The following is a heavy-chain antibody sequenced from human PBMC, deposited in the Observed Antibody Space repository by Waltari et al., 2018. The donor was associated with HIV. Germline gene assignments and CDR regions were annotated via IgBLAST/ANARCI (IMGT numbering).Heavy chain of an antibody. CDR1: GFPFGHYS. CDR2: ISSSSSTI. CDR3: ARDPVYSGSSLVYYFDY. Sequence: EVQLVESGGGLVQPGGSLTLPCAASGFPFGHYSLNWVRQAPGKGLEWVSYISSSSSTIYYADSVKGRFTISRDNAKNSLYLQMNSLRAEDTAVYYCARDPVYSGSSLVYYFDYWGQGTLVTVSS. V-gene: IGHV3-48*01. J-gene: IGHJ4*02. D-gene: IGHD6-6*01.